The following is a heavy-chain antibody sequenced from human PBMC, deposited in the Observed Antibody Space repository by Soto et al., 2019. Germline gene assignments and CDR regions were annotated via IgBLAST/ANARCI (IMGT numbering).Heavy chain of an antibody. D-gene: IGHD3-16*01. CDR1: GFTFDDYA. CDR3: AKDRTVIPFWYFDY. Sequence: EVQLVESGGGLVQPGRSLRLSCAASGFTFDDYAMHWVRQAPGKGLEWVSGISWNSGSIGYADSVKGRFTISRDNAKDSLYLHMNSLRAKNTALYNCAKDRTVIPFWYFDYWCQGTPVTVAS. J-gene: IGHJ4*02. V-gene: IGHV3-9*01. CDR2: ISWNSGSI.